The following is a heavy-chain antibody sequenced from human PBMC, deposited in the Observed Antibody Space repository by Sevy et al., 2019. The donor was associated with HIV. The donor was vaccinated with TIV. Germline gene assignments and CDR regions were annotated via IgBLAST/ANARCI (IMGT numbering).Heavy chain of an antibody. CDR3: ASLWFGELPGFDY. V-gene: IGHV3-23*01. CDR2: LSGSGGST. Sequence: GGSLRLSCAASGFTFSSYAMSWVRQAPGKGLEWVSALSGSGGSTYYADSVKGRFTISRDNSKNTLYLQMNSLRAEDTAVYYCASLWFGELPGFDYWGQGTLVTVSS. D-gene: IGHD3-10*01. J-gene: IGHJ4*02. CDR1: GFTFSSYA.